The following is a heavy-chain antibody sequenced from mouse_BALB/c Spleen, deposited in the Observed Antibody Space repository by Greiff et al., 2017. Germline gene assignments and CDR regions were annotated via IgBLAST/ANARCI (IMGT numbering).Heavy chain of an antibody. V-gene: IGHV1-80*01. J-gene: IGHJ4*01. CDR1: GYAFSSYW. CDR3: ARSGLRRGYYAMDY. CDR2: IYPGDGDT. Sequence: VKLQESGAELVRPGSSVKISCKASGYAFSSYWMNWVKQRPGQGLEWIGQIYPGDGDTNYNGKFKGKATLTADKSSSTAYMQLSSLTSEDSAVYFCARSGLRRGYYAMDYWGQGTSVTVSS. D-gene: IGHD2-2*01.